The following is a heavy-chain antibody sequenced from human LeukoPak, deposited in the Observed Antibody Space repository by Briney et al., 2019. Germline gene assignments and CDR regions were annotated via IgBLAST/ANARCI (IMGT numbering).Heavy chain of an antibody. CDR1: GYTFTNYF. V-gene: IGHV1-46*01. D-gene: IGHD6-19*01. J-gene: IGHJ3*02. CDR3: AREEQWHKEAFDI. CDR2: INPRIGSR. Sequence: GASGKVSCKASGYTFTNYFIHWVRQAPGQGLEWMGLINPRIGSRTYAQKFQGRVTMTRDTSTSTVYMELSSLTSEDTAVYFCAREEQWHKEAFDIWGHGTMVTVSS.